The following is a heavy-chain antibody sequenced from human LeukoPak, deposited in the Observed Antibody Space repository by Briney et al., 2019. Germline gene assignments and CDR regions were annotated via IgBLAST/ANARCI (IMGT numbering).Heavy chain of an antibody. J-gene: IGHJ4*02. Sequence: GRSLRLSCAASGFTFDDYAMHWVRQAPGKGLEWVSGISWNSGSIGYADSVKGRFTISRDNAKNSLYLQMNSLRAEDTALYSCAKDIGPGEYYYDSSGYFDYWGQGTLVTVSS. CDR3: AKDIGPGEYYYDSSGYFDY. CDR2: ISWNSGSI. CDR1: GFTFDDYA. D-gene: IGHD3-22*01. V-gene: IGHV3-9*01.